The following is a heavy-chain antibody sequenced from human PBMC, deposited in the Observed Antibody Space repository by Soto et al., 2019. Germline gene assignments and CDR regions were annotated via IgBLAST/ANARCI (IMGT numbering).Heavy chain of an antibody. CDR1: GFTFSTYW. V-gene: IGHV3-7*01. CDR2: IKQDGSEK. CDR3: AKNMDFWIGYIQSRADYVIDV. D-gene: IGHD3-3*01. Sequence: EVQMVESGGDLVQPGGSLRLSCGASGFTFSTYWMTWVRQAPGKGLEWVANIKQDGSEKYYVESVKGRFTISRDNARNSLYLQMNSLRAEDTAVYYCAKNMDFWIGYIQSRADYVIDVWGQGTTVIVSS. J-gene: IGHJ6*02.